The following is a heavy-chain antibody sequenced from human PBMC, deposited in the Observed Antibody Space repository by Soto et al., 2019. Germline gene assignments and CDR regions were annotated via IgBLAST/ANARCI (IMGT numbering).Heavy chain of an antibody. Sequence: QVQLVQSGAEGKKPGASVKDSCETSGYTFANYPMHWVRQAPGQTLEWMGWINAGNGYTKYSQKFQGRVTITRATSASIAYMELSSLISEDTAVYYCARAKIITTLDYWGQGTLVTVSS. V-gene: IGHV1-3*01. CDR1: GYTFANYP. J-gene: IGHJ4*02. D-gene: IGHD3-10*01. CDR2: INAGNGYT. CDR3: ARAKIITTLDY.